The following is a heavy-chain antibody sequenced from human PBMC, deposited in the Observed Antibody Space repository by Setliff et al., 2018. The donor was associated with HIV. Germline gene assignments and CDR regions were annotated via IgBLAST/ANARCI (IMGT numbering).Heavy chain of an antibody. CDR2: IRSKANSYAT. CDR1: GFTFSNSA. D-gene: IGHD2-21*01. Sequence: GGSLRLSCAASGFTFSNSAMHWVRQASGKGLEWVGRIRSKANSYATAYGASMEGRFTISRDDSKSTAYLQLSSLKVDDTAMYFCAASADGDCATTSCTNWFDPWGQGTLVTVSS. V-gene: IGHV3-73*01. J-gene: IGHJ5*02. CDR3: AASADGDCATTSCTNWFDP.